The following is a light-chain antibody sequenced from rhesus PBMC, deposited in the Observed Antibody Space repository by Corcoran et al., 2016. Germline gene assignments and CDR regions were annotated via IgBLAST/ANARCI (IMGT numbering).Light chain of an antibody. J-gene: IGKJ3*01. V-gene: IGKV1-38*01. CDR3: QQRNTFPFT. Sequence: DIQLTQSPSSLSASVGDRVTITCRASQGISSYLAWYQQKSGKAPKLLIFDASSLQSGVPSRFSGSGSGLEFTLPIRRLQPEDFATFYCQQRNTFPFTFGPGTKLDI. CDR2: DAS. CDR1: QGISSY.